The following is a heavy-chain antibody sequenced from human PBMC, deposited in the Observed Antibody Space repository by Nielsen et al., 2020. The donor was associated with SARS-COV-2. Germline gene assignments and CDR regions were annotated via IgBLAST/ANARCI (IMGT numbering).Heavy chain of an antibody. CDR2: ISYDGSNK. Sequence: GESLKISCAASGFTFSSYGMHWVRQAPGKGLEWVAVISYDGSNKYYADSVKGRFTISRDNSKNTLYLQMNSLRAEDTAVYYCAKSSAYGYYCYYGMDVWGQGTTVTVSS. CDR1: GFTFSSYG. CDR3: AKSSAYGYYCYYGMDV. J-gene: IGHJ6*02. V-gene: IGHV3-30*18. D-gene: IGHD3-10*01.